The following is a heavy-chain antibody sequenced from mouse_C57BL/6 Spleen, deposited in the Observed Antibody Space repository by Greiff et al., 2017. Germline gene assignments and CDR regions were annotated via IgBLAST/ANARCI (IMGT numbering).Heavy chain of an antibody. CDR2: ISDGGSYT. CDR3: ARGYGYDWFAY. V-gene: IGHV5-4*01. J-gene: IGHJ3*01. CDR1: GFTFSSYA. Sequence: EVQRVESGGGLVKPGGSLKLSCAASGFTFSSYAMSWVRQTPEKRLEWVATISDGGSYTYYPDNVKGRFTISRDNAKNNLYLQMSHLKSEDTARYYCARGYGYDWFAYWGQGTLVTVSA. D-gene: IGHD2-2*01.